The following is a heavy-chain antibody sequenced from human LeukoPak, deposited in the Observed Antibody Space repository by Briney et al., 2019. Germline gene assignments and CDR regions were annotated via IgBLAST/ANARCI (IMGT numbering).Heavy chain of an antibody. CDR2: IYTSGIT. J-gene: IGHJ4*02. V-gene: IGHV4-4*07. CDR1: GGSISRHY. Sequence: PSETLSLTCTVSGGSISRHYWSWIRQPAGKGLEWIGRIYTSGITDYNLSLKSRVTMSLDTSKNQFSLKLSSVTAADTAVYYCARHEYSSGWYRYFDYWGQGTLVTVSS. CDR3: ARHEYSSGWYRYFDY. D-gene: IGHD6-19*01.